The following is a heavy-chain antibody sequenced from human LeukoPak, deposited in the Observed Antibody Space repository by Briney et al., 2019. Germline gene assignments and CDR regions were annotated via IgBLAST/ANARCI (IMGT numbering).Heavy chain of an antibody. CDR3: AKDLALDYDSTRAVDY. Sequence: HPGGSLRLSCAASGFAFSSYAMSWVRQAPGKGLEWVSAISGSGGSTYYADSVKGRFTISRDNSKNTLYLQMNSLRAEDTAVYYCAKDLALDYDSTRAVDYWGQGTLVTVSS. D-gene: IGHD3-22*01. V-gene: IGHV3-23*01. CDR2: ISGSGGST. CDR1: GFAFSSYA. J-gene: IGHJ4*02.